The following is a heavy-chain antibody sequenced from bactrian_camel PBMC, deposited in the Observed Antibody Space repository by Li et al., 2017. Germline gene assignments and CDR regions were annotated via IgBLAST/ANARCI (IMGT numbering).Heavy chain of an antibody. Sequence: LVESGGGSVRDGGSLTLSCEVKHTSTSRGVCMGWFRQAPGGEREGIAVMYTSGGNTYYADSVKGRFTISVDNAKNSVYLQMNSLKPEDSAMYYCAAERSSSDCYPDSWSREIAYTYWGQWTQVTVS. V-gene: IGHV3S1*01. CDR3: AAERSSSDCYPDSWSREIAYTY. D-gene: IGHD3*01. J-gene: IGHJ4*01. CDR1: TSTSRGVC. CDR2: MYTSGGNT.